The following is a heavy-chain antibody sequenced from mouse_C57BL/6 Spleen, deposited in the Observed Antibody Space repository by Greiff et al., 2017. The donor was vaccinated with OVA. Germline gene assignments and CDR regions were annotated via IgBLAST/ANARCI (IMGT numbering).Heavy chain of an antibody. CDR2: ISNGGGST. V-gene: IGHV5-12*01. CDR3: ARRDYSNYGYAMDY. CDR1: GFTFSDYY. D-gene: IGHD2-5*01. J-gene: IGHJ4*01. Sequence: EVMLVESGGGLVQPGGSLKLSCAASGFTFSDYYMYWVRKTPEKRLEWVAYISNGGGSTYYTDTVKGRFTISRDNAKNTLYLQLRSLKSEDTAMYYCARRDYSNYGYAMDYWGQGTSVTVSS.